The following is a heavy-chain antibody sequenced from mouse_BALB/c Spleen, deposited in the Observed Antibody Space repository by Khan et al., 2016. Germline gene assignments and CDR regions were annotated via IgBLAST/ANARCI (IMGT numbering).Heavy chain of an antibody. D-gene: IGHD1-1*01. CDR1: GYTFTSYW. CDR3: SGMKKIVATYFDY. J-gene: IGHJ2*01. CDR2: TNPTNGRT. V-gene: IGHV1S81*02. Sequence: QVQLQQPGAELVKAGASVQMSCKASGYTFTSYWMHWVKQRLGQGHEWFAETNPTNGRTYDTEEFKSKATLNVDKSSSTAYGLVVGPTFEDSAVYYLSGMKKIVATYFDYWGQGTILTFPS.